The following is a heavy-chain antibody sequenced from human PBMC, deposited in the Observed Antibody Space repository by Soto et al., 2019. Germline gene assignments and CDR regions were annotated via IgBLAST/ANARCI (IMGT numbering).Heavy chain of an antibody. Sequence: TSETLSLTCAVYGGSFSGYYWSWIRQPPGKGLEWIGEINHSGSTNYNPSLKSRVTISVDTSKNQFSLKLSSVTAADTAVYYCARGGPGGYCSSTSCQGSFDYWGQGTLVNVSS. CDR1: GGSFSGYY. J-gene: IGHJ4*02. CDR3: ARGGPGGYCSSTSCQGSFDY. CDR2: INHSGST. V-gene: IGHV4-34*01. D-gene: IGHD2-2*03.